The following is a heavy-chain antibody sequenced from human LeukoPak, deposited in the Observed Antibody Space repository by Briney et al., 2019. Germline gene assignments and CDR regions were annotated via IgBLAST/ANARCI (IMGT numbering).Heavy chain of an antibody. CDR2: IYYSGST. J-gene: IGHJ4*02. D-gene: IGHD6-13*01. V-gene: IGHV4-59*08. CDR1: GGSISSYY. CDR3: ARHVPSWYANSAFDY. Sequence: SETLSLTCTVSGGSISSYYWSWIRQPPGKGLEWIGYIYYSGSTNYNPSLKSRVTISVDTSKNQFSLKLSPVTAADTAVYYCARHVPSWYANSAFDYWGQGTLVTVSS.